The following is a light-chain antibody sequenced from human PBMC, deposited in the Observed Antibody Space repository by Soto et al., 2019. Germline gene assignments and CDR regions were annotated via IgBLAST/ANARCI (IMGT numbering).Light chain of an antibody. J-gene: IGLJ1*01. CDR2: EAN. V-gene: IGLV2-8*01. Sequence: QSALTQPPSASGSPGQSVAISCTGTSSDVGGYNYVSWYQQHPGKAPKLMIYEANKRPSGVPDRFSGSKSGNTASLTVSGLQAEDEADYYCSSYAGSSNVFGTGTKATVL. CDR1: SSDVGGYNY. CDR3: SSYAGSSNV.